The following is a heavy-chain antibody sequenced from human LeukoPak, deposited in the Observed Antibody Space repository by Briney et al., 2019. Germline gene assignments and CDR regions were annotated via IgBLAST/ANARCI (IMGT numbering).Heavy chain of an antibody. CDR2: INPSGGST. Sequence: ASVTVSCKASGYTFTSYYMHWVRQAPGQGLEWMGIINPSGGSTSYARKFQGRVTMTRDTSTSTVYMELSSLRSEDTAVYYCARGGSLGIAAAGTCLDYWGQGTLVTVSS. V-gene: IGHV1-46*01. D-gene: IGHD6-13*01. CDR3: ARGGSLGIAAAGTCLDY. CDR1: GYTFTSYY. J-gene: IGHJ4*02.